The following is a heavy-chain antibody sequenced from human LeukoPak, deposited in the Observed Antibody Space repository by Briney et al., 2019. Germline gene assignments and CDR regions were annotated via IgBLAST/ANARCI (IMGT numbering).Heavy chain of an antibody. J-gene: IGHJ4*02. D-gene: IGHD4-17*01. CDR1: GLTFNRYG. Sequence: GGSLRLSCVASGLTFNRYGMSWVRQAPGKGLEWVSGISASGGSIYYADSVKGRFTISRDNSKNTLYLQLSSLRVEDTAVYYCAKSWREDGDYWSFNYWGQGTLVTVSS. CDR3: AKSWREDGDYWSFNY. CDR2: ISASGGSI. V-gene: IGHV3-23*01.